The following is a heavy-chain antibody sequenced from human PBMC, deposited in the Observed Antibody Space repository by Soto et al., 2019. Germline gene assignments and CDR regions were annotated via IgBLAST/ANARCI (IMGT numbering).Heavy chain of an antibody. Sequence: SVNRVRKEPGKGLEWVSSISSSSSYIYYADSVKGRFTISRDNAKNSLYLQMNSLRAEDTAVYYCARESALWYSSSSGYYYYMEVWGKGTTVPVSS. D-gene: IGHD6-6*01. CDR3: ARESALWYSSSSGYYYYMEV. V-gene: IGHV3-21*01. CDR2: ISSSSSYI. J-gene: IGHJ6*03. CDR1: S.